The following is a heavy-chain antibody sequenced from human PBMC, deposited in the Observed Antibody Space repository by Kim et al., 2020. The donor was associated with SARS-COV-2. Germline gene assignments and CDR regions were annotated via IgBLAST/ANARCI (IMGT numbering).Heavy chain of an antibody. CDR1: GYSFTSYW. Sequence: GESLKISCKGSGYSFTSYWIGWVRQMPGKGLEWMGIIYPGDSDTRYSPSFQGQVTISADKSISTAYLQWSSLKASDTAMYYCARQISAAGRFYYYGMDVWGQGTTVTVSS. CDR2: IYPGDSDT. CDR3: ARQISAAGRFYYYGMDV. J-gene: IGHJ6*02. V-gene: IGHV5-51*01. D-gene: IGHD6-13*01.